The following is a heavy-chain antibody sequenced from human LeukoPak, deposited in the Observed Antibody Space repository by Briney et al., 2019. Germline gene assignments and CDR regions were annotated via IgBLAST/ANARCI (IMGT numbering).Heavy chain of an antibody. V-gene: IGHV4-34*01. CDR2: INYSGST. J-gene: IGHJ4*02. CDR1: GGSFSGYY. Sequence: PSETLSLTCAVYGGSFSGYYWSWIRQPPGKGLEWIGEINYSGSTNYNPSLKSRVTISVDTSKNQFSLKLSSVTAADTAVYYCARHRAGVDYWGQGTLVTVSS. CDR3: ARHRAGVDY.